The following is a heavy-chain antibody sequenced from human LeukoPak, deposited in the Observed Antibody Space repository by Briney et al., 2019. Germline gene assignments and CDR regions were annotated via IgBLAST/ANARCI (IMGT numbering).Heavy chain of an antibody. V-gene: IGHV4-38-2*02. D-gene: IGHD2-2*01. CDR2: IYHSGSA. CDR3: ARDPRWLTPDCTSTSCYENYFDP. CDR1: GYSISSGYQ. Sequence: SETLSLTCAVSGYSISSGYQWAWIRQPPGKTLEWIGSIYHSGSAHYNPSLKSRVTISEDRSNNQFSLRLSSVTAADTAVYYCARDPRWLTPDCTSTSCYENYFDPWGQGTLVTVSS. J-gene: IGHJ5*02.